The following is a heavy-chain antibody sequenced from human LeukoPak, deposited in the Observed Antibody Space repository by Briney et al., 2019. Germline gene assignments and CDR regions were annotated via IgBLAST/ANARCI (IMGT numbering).Heavy chain of an antibody. CDR3: ARAPRSWGFDY. Sequence: ASVKVSCKASGGTFSSYAISWVRQAPGQGLEWMGGIIPIFGTANYAQKFQGRVTITRDTSASTAYMELSSLRSEDTAVYYCARAPRSWGFDYWGQGTLVTVSS. J-gene: IGHJ4*02. V-gene: IGHV1-69*05. D-gene: IGHD7-27*01. CDR2: IIPIFGTA. CDR1: GGTFSSYA.